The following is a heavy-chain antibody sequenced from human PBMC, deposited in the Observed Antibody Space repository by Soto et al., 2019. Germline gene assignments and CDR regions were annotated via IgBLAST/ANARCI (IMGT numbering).Heavy chain of an antibody. CDR1: GYTFTSYG. CDR2: ISAYNGNT. CDR3: ARERLYYDILTGYYTRGDYYYGMDV. Sequence: GASVKVSCKASGYTFTSYGISWVRQAPGQGLEWMGWISAYNGNTNYAQKLQGRVTMTTDTSTSTAYMELRSLRSDDTAVYYCARERLYYDILTGYYTRGDYYYGMDVCDQGTRSPSP. D-gene: IGHD3-9*01. J-gene: IGHJ6*02. V-gene: IGHV1-18*04.